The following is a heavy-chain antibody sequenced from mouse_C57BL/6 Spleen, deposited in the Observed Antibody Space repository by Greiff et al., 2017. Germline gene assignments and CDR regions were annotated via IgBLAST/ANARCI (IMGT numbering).Heavy chain of an antibody. J-gene: IGHJ2*01. V-gene: IGHV5-17*01. CDR3: APLSGTWFDY. Sequence: EVQLQESGGGLVKPGGSLKLSCAASGFTFSDYGMHGVRQAPEKGLEWVAYISSGSSTIYYADTVKGRFTISRDNAKNTLFLQMTSLRSEDTAMYYCAPLSGTWFDYWGQGTTLTVSS. CDR1: GFTFSDYG. D-gene: IGHD5-1*01. CDR2: ISSGSSTI.